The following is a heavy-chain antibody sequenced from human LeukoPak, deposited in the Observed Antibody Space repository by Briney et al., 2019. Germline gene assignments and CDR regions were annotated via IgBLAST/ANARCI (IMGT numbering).Heavy chain of an antibody. V-gene: IGHV3-30*18. Sequence: GRSLRLSCAASGFTFSSYGMHWVRQAPGKGLEWVAIISYDGSNKYYADSVKGRFTISRDNSKNTLYLQMNSLRAEDTAVYYCAKPGRNSEYSYDPWYFDPWGRGTLVTVSS. CDR1: GFTFSSYG. CDR2: ISYDGSNK. D-gene: IGHD5-18*01. J-gene: IGHJ2*01. CDR3: AKPGRNSEYSYDPWYFDP.